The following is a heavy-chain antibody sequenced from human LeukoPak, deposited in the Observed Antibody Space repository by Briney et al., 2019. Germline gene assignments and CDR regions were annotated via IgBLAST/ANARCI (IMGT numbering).Heavy chain of an antibody. Sequence: ASVKVSCKASGYTFSIYNMHWVRQAPGQGLEWMGIINPSGGSASDAQKFQGRLTMTRDTSTSTLYMELSSLRAEDTAVYYCAKDEANQWELLLGDYYYYGMDVWGQGTTVTVSS. CDR2: INPSGGSA. CDR1: GYTFSIYN. J-gene: IGHJ6*02. V-gene: IGHV1-46*01. D-gene: IGHD1-26*01. CDR3: AKDEANQWELLLGDYYYYGMDV.